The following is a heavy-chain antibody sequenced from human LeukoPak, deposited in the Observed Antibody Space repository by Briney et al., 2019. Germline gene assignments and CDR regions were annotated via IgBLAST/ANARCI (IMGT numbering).Heavy chain of an antibody. CDR2: MNPNSGNT. CDR1: GYTFTSYD. Sequence: ASVKVSCKASGYTFTSYDIDWVRQATGQGLEWMGWMNPNSGNTGYAQKFQGRVTITRNTSISTAYMELSSLRSEDTAVYYCARVSRLGAEGIDYWGQGTLVTVSS. V-gene: IGHV1-8*03. J-gene: IGHJ4*02. CDR3: ARVSRLGAEGIDY. D-gene: IGHD4/OR15-4a*01.